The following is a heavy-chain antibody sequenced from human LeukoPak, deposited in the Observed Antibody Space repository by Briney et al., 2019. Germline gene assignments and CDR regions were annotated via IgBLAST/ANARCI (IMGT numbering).Heavy chain of an antibody. V-gene: IGHV3-7*01. CDR1: AFSFTTHY. Sequence: PGESLRLSCVASAFSFTTHYMSWVRQAPGKGLEWVAIINSDGSEKSYVDSVKGRFTISRDNSDNLLYLNMNNLRAEDTALYYCARDPAYGALDIWGQGTVVTVSS. J-gene: IGHJ3*02. CDR2: INSDGSEK. CDR3: ARDPAYGALDI. D-gene: IGHD2-21*01.